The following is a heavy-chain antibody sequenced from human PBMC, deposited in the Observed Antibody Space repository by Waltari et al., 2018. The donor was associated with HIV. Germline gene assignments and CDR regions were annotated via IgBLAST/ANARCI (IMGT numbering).Heavy chain of an antibody. Sequence: QLQLQESGPGLVKPSQTLSLTCTVSGGSISSGGYSWSWIRQHPGKGLEWIGYIYDSGSTYYNPSLKSLVTISVDTSKNQFSLKLSSGTAADTAVYYCARGGPEGYFDYWGQGTLVTVSS. CDR1: GGSISSGGYS. CDR2: IYDSGST. CDR3: ARGGPEGYFDY. J-gene: IGHJ4*02. V-gene: IGHV4-31*01.